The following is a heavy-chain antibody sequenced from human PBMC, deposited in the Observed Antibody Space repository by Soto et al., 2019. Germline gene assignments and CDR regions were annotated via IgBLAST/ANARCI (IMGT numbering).Heavy chain of an antibody. V-gene: IGHV1-18*04. CDR2: INTYSDRT. Sequence: QVQLVQSGAEVKNPGASVRVSCKASGYTFINYGISWVRQAPGQGLEWMGWINTYSDRTNYAQEFQGRVSMTTEKSTSTVYLELRSLRSGDTAVYYGARDYTGRGYFDYWGQGSLVTVSS. CDR3: ARDYTGRGYFDY. CDR1: GYTFINYG. J-gene: IGHJ4*02. D-gene: IGHD2-8*02.